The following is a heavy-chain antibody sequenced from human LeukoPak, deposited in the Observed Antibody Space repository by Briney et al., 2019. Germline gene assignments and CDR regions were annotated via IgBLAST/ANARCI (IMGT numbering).Heavy chain of an antibody. D-gene: IGHD6-13*01. CDR1: GGSSSGYY. J-gene: IGHJ6*02. CDR2: INHSGST. V-gene: IGHV4-34*01. Sequence: SETLSLTCAVYGGSSSGYYWSWIRQPPGKGLEWIGEINHSGSTNYSPSLKSRVTLSVDMSKNHFSLKLSSVTAADTAVYYCARGLKAAADYYYYAMDVWGQGTTVTVSS. CDR3: ARGLKAAADYYYYAMDV.